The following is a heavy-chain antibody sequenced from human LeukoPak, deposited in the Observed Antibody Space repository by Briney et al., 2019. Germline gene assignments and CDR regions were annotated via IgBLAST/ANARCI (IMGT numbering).Heavy chain of an antibody. J-gene: IGHJ3*02. CDR2: IIPILGIA. CDR1: GGTFSSYT. CDR3: ARDRVDYYYDSSGGAAFDI. V-gene: IGHV1-69*04. D-gene: IGHD3-22*01. Sequence: EASVKVSCKASGGTFSSYTISWVRQAPGQGLEWMGRIIPILGIANYAQKFQGRVTITADKSTSTAYMELSGLRSEDTAVYYCARDRVDYYYDSSGGAAFDIWGQGTMVTVSS.